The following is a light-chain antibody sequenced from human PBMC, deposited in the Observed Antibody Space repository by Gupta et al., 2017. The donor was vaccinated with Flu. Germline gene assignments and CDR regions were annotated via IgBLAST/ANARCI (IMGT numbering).Light chain of an antibody. V-gene: IGLV1-51*01. CDR1: SSNIGNKY. J-gene: IGLJ2*01. CDR2: DNN. CDR3: GTWDSSLSAV. Sequence: QSVLTQPHSVSAAPGQKVTLSCSGSSSNIGNKYVSWYQQRPGTAPKLLIYDNNKRPSGIPDRFSGSKSGTSATLGITGLQTGDEADYYCGTWDSSLSAVFGGGTKLTVL.